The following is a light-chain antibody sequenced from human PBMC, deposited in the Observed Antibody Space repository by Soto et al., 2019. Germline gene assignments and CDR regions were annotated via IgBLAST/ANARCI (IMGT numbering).Light chain of an antibody. CDR3: QQRSNWPPIT. J-gene: IGKJ5*01. V-gene: IGKV3D-20*02. CDR1: QSVSSSC. CDR2: GAS. Sequence: EIVLTQSPGTLSLSPGERATLSCRASQSVSSSCLAWYQQKPGQAPRLLIYGASNRATGIPARFSGSGSGTDFTLTISSLEPEDFAVYYCQQRSNWPPITFGQGTRLEIK.